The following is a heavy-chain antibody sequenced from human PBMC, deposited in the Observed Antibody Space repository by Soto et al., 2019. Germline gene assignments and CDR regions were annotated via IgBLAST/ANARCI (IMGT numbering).Heavy chain of an antibody. CDR1: GFTFSSYA. V-gene: IGHV3-23*01. D-gene: IGHD2-15*01. Sequence: EVQLLESGGGLVQPGGSLRLSCAASGFTFSSYAMSWVRQAPGQGLEWVSAISGSGGSTYYADSVKGRFTISRDNSKNTLYLQMNSLRAEDTAVYYCAKGRPRGVFSGGSPVGAYWGQGTLVTVSS. CDR2: ISGSGGST. J-gene: IGHJ4*02. CDR3: AKGRPRGVFSGGSPVGAY.